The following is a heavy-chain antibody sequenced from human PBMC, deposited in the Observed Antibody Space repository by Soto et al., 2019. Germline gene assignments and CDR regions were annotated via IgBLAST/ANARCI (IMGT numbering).Heavy chain of an antibody. CDR3: ARDTNSLDL. V-gene: IGHV4-38-2*02. CDR1: GDSISRGFH. CDR2: IYPTGDT. J-gene: IGHJ5*02. D-gene: IGHD2-8*01. Sequence: SETLSLTCAVSGDSISRGFHWAWIRQSPGKGLEWVASIYPTGDTHYNPSLRSQVSMSVDTSKNHFSPRLTYLTAADTAVYFCARDTNSLDLWGQGILVTVSS.